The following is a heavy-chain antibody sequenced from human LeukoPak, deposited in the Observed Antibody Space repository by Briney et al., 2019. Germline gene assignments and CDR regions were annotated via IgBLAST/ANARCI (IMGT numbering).Heavy chain of an antibody. CDR1: GYTFTGYY. Sequence: ASVKVSCKASGYTFTGYYMHWVRQAPGQGLEWMGWINPNSGGTNYVQKFQGRVTMTRDTTISTAYMELSRLRSDDTAGYYCARALYEDSSNGAPYYFDYWGQGTLVTVSS. J-gene: IGHJ4*02. D-gene: IGHD2-15*01. CDR2: INPNSGGT. V-gene: IGHV1-2*02. CDR3: ARALYEDSSNGAPYYFDY.